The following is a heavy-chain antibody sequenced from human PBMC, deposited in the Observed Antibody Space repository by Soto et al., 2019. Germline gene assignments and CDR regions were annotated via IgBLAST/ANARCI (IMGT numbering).Heavy chain of an antibody. J-gene: IGHJ4*02. CDR1: GYTFTSYY. V-gene: IGHV1-46*01. CDR3: DLASFAY. CDR2: INPSDGDT. Sequence: QVQVVQSGAEVKKPGASVKVSCKASGYTFTSYYIQWVRQAPGQGLEWVGIINPSDGDTSYAQNFQRSVTMTRDTSASTVYMELSSLRSEDTAVYYCDLASFAYWGQGTVVTVSA.